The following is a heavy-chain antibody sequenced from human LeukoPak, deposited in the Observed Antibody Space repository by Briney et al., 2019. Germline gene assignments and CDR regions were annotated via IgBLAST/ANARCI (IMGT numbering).Heavy chain of an antibody. J-gene: IGHJ4*02. CDR3: ASLGYCSGGSCQGY. V-gene: IGHV3-66*01. CDR2: IYSGGST. CDR1: GFTVSSNY. Sequence: GGSLRLSCAASGFTVSSNYMSWVRQAPGKGLEWVSVIYSGGSTYYADSVKGRFTISRDNSKNTLYLQMNSLRAEDTAVYYCASLGYCSGGSCQGYWGQGTLVTVSS. D-gene: IGHD2-15*01.